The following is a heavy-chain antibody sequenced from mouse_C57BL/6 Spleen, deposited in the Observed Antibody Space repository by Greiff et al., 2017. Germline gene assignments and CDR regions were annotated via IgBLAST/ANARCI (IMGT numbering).Heavy chain of an antibody. CDR1: GYTFTDYY. V-gene: IGHV1-26*01. Sequence: EVQLQQSGPELVKPGASVKISCKASGYTFTDYYMNWVKQSHGKSLEWIGDINPNNGGTSYNQKFKGKATLTVDKSSSTAYMELRSLTSEDSAVYYCARRKLGSPFDYWGQGTTLTVSS. CDR2: INPNNGGT. J-gene: IGHJ2*01. CDR3: ARRKLGSPFDY. D-gene: IGHD4-1*01.